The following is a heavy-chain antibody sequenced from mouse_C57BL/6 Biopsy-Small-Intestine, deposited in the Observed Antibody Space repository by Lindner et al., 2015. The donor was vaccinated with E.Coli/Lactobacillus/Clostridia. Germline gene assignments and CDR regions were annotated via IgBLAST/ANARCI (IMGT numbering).Heavy chain of an antibody. CDR3: ARSPITTVVANAMGY. D-gene: IGHD1-1*01. CDR1: GFNIKDYY. V-gene: IGHV14-2*01. CDR2: IDPEDGET. Sequence: VQLQESGAELVKPGASVKLSCTASGFNIKDYYMHWVKQRTEQGLEWIGRIDPEDGETKYAPKFQGKATITADTSSNTAYMQLSSLTSEDSAVYFCARSPITTVVANAMGYWGQGTSVTVSS. J-gene: IGHJ4*01.